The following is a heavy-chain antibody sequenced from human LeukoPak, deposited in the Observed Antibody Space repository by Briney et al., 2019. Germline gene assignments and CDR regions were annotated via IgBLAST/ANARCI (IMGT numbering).Heavy chain of an antibody. J-gene: IGHJ3*02. CDR2: INPSGGST. V-gene: IGHV1-46*01. CDR1: RYTFTSYY. CDR3: TGYDSSGYYNLGAFDI. Sequence: GASVKVSCKASRYTFTSYYMHWVRQAPGQGLEWMGIINPSGGSTSYAQKFQGRVTMTRDTSTSTVYMELSSLRSEDTAVYYCTGYDSSGYYNLGAFDIWGQGTMVTVSS. D-gene: IGHD3-22*01.